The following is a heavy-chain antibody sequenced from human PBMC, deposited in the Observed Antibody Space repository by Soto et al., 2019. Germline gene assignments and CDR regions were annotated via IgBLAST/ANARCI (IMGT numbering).Heavy chain of an antibody. D-gene: IGHD2-15*01. Sequence: SETLSLTCAVSGGSISSGGYSWNWIRQPPGKGLEWIGYIYHSGSTLYNPSLKSRVTISVDKSKNQFSLKLSSVTAADTAVYYCARHTVVMVVAATPAEFDYWGQGTLVTVSS. J-gene: IGHJ4*02. CDR2: IYHSGST. CDR1: GGSISSGGYS. V-gene: IGHV4-30-2*01. CDR3: ARHTVVMVVAATPAEFDY.